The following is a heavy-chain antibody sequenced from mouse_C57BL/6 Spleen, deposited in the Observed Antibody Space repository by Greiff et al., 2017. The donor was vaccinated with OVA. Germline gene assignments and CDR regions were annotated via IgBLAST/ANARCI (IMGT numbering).Heavy chain of an antibody. CDR1: GYTFTSYW. D-gene: IGHD2-1*01. V-gene: IGHV1-61*01. CDR3: ARFGGNYWYAMDY. J-gene: IGHJ4*01. Sequence: QVQLQQPGAELVRPGSSVKLSCKASGYTFTSYWMDWVKQRPGQGLEWIGNIYPSDSETHYNQKFKDKATLTVDKSSSTAYMQLSSLTSEDSAVYYCARFGGNYWYAMDYWGQGTSVTVSS. CDR2: IYPSDSET.